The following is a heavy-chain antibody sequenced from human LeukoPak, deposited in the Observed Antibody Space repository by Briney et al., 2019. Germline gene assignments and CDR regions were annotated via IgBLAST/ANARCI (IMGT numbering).Heavy chain of an antibody. CDR2: IIPIFGTA. J-gene: IGHJ4*02. CDR3: ARTYYYDSSGYYPKYYFDY. CDR1: GGTFSSYA. Sequence: GASVKVSCKASGGTFSSYAISWVRQATGQGLEWMGGIIPIFGTANYAQKFQGRVTITADESTSTAYMELSSLRSEDTAVYYCARTYYYDSSGYYPKYYFDYWGQGTLVTVSS. D-gene: IGHD3-22*01. V-gene: IGHV1-69*13.